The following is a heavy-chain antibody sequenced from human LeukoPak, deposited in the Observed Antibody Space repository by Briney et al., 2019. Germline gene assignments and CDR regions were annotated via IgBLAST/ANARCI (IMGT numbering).Heavy chain of an antibody. D-gene: IGHD3-3*01. CDR2: IYYSGST. CDR1: GGSLSSGGYY. J-gene: IGHJ6*03. Sequence: SETLSLTCTVSGGSLSSGGYYWSWIRQHPGKGLEWIGYIYYSGSTYYNPSLKSRVTISVDTSKNQFSLKLSSVTAADTAVYYGASGYYDFWSGYSTYYYYYMDVWGKGTTVTVSS. V-gene: IGHV4-31*03. CDR3: ASGYYDFWSGYSTYYYYYMDV.